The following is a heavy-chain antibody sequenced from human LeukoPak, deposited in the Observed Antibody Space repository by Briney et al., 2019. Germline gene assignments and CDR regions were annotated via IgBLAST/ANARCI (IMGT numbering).Heavy chain of an antibody. CDR1: GGTFSSYA. CDR3: ARGIAVAGTSDAFDI. V-gene: IGHV1-8*03. Sequence: ASVKVSCKASGGTFSSYAINWVRQATGQGLEWMGWMNPNSGNTGYAQKFQGRVTITRNTSISTAYMELSSLRSEDTAVYYCARGIAVAGTSDAFDIWGQGTMVTVSS. J-gene: IGHJ3*02. CDR2: MNPNSGNT. D-gene: IGHD6-19*01.